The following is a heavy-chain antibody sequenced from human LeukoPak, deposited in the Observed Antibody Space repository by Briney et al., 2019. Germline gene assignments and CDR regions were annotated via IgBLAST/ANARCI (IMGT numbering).Heavy chain of an antibody. Sequence: SQTLSLTCAVSGGSISSGGFPWSWIRPPPGKGLEWIGYIYHSGSTYYNPSLKRRVTISVDRSKNQFSLKLSSATAADTAVYYCASAGDYNAFDIWGQGTMVTVSS. J-gene: IGHJ3*02. CDR2: IYHSGST. CDR1: GGSISSGGFP. CDR3: ASAGDYNAFDI. D-gene: IGHD4-17*01. V-gene: IGHV4-30-2*01.